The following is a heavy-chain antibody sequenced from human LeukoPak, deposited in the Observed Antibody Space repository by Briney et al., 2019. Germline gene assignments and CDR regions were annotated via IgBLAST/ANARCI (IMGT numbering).Heavy chain of an antibody. J-gene: IGHJ3*02. CDR3: ARVSRIVGATTGAFDI. CDR1: GFTFSGYS. V-gene: IGHV3-21*01. CDR2: ISSSSSYI. D-gene: IGHD1-26*01. Sequence: PGGPLRLSCAASGFTFSGYSMNWVRQAPGKGLEWVSSISSSSSYIYYADSVKGRFTISRDNAKNSLYLQMNSLRAEDTAVYYCARVSRIVGATTGAFDIWGQGTMVTVSS.